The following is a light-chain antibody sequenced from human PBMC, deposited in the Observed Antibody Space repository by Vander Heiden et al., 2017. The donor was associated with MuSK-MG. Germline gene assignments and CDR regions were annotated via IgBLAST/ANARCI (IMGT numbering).Light chain of an antibody. CDR2: WAS. J-gene: IGKJ3*01. CDR3: QQYYSTPPA. CDR1: QSVLYSSNNKNY. V-gene: IGKV4-1*01. Sequence: DIVMTQSPDFLAVPLGERATINCKSSQSVLYSSNNKNYLAWYQQKPGQPPKLLIYWASTRESGVPDRSSGSGSGTDFTLTISSLQAEDVAVYYCQQYYSTPPAFGPGTKVDIK.